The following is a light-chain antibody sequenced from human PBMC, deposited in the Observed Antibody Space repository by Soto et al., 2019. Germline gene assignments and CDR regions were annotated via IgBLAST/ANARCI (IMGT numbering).Light chain of an antibody. Sequence: EIVLTQSPGTLSLSPGERATLSCRASQTISSGFLSWYQQKPGQPPMLLIYAASTRASGIPDRFSGSGSGTDFTLTISRLEPEDFVMYYCQQNGTSPLTFGRGTKVDIK. J-gene: IGKJ4*01. CDR3: QQNGTSPLT. CDR2: AAS. CDR1: QTISSGF. V-gene: IGKV3-20*01.